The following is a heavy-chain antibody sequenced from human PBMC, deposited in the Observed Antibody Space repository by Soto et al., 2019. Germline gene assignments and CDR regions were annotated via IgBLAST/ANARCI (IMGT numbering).Heavy chain of an antibody. CDR2: INGANGNT. Sequence: ASVKVSCKASGYTFTTYAMHWVRQAPGQRLEWLGSINGANGNTKYSQKFQGRVTITRDTSASTAYMEMSSLRSEDTDVYYCARAPGKEYYAMDVWGQGTMVTVSS. CDR1: GYTFTTYA. J-gene: IGHJ6*01. V-gene: IGHV1-3*01. D-gene: IGHD1-26*01. CDR3: ARAPGKEYYAMDV.